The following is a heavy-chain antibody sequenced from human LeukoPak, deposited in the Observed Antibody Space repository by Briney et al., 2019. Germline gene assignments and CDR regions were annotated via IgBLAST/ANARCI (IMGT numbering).Heavy chain of an antibody. CDR3: ARLIGRILLWFDP. CDR2: IYYTGST. J-gene: IGHJ5*02. D-gene: IGHD2/OR15-2a*01. V-gene: IGHV4-59*01. Sequence: SETLSLTCTVSGGSISSYYWSWIRQPPGKGLEWIGYIYYTGSTNYNPSLKSRVTISVDTSKNQFSLKLSSVTAADTAVYYCARLIGRILLWFDPWGQGTLVTVSS. CDR1: GGSISSYY.